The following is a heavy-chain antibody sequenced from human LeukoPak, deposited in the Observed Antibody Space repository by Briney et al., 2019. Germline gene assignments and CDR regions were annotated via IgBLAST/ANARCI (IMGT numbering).Heavy chain of an antibody. CDR2: IYTSGST. V-gene: IGHV4-4*07. D-gene: IGHD1-26*01. J-gene: IGHJ4*02. CDR3: ARGVNSGIYYSFDY. Sequence: SETPSLTCTVSGVSISSYYLTWIRQPAGKGLEWIGRIYTSGSTNYNPSLKSRVTMSVDTSKNQFSLKLSSVTAADTAVYYCARGVNSGIYYSFDYWGQGTLVTVSS. CDR1: GVSISSYY.